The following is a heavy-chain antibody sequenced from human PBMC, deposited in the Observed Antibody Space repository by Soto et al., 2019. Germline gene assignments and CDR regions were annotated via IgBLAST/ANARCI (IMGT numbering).Heavy chain of an antibody. D-gene: IGHD2-8*02. V-gene: IGHV3-30*03. CDR1: GFTFSSHG. CDR2: FSYDGINR. Sequence: PGWSLRLSCAASGFTFSSHGMHLVRQAPGRGLEWVAVFSYDGINRHYADSVKGRFTISRDNSKNTLSLQINRLRPEDTAVYYCAREQGSGFYRLADFWGQGTPXT. CDR3: AREQGSGFYRLADF. J-gene: IGHJ4*02.